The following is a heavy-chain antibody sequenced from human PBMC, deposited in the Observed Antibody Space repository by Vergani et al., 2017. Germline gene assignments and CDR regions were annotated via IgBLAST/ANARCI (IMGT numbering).Heavy chain of an antibody. D-gene: IGHD5-12*01. CDR2: IYSGGST. CDR3: TKGSRGYTGYFFDY. V-gene: IGHV3-53*04. CDR1: GFTVSSNY. Sequence: EVQLVESGGGLVQPVGSLRLSCAASGFTVSSNYMSWVRQAPGKGLEWVSVIYSGGSTYYADSVKGRFTISRHNSKNTLYLQMNSLRADDTAVYYCTKGSRGYTGYFFDYWGQGTLATVSS. J-gene: IGHJ4*02.